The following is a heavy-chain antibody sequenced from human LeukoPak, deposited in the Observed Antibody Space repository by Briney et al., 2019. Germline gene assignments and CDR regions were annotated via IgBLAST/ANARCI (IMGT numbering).Heavy chain of an antibody. CDR3: AKENGYKTTHFDY. CDR2: VSGSGGNR. V-gene: IGHV3-23*01. CDR1: GFSFSSYA. J-gene: IGHJ4*02. D-gene: IGHD5-24*01. Sequence: GGSLRLSCVASGFSFSSYAMSWVRQAPGKGLQWVSTVSGSGGNRYYADSVKGRFTISRDNSRNTQYLQMSSLRAEDTALYYCAKENGYKTTHFDYWGQGTLVTVSS.